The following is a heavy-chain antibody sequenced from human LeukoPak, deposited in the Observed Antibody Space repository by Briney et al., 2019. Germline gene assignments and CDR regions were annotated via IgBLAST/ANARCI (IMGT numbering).Heavy chain of an antibody. V-gene: IGHV3-23*01. J-gene: IGHJ6*02. Sequence: PGGSLRLSCAASGFTFSSYAMSWVRQAPGKGLEWVSAISGSGGSTYYADSLKGRFTLSRDDANHSLHLQMNSLRAEDTAVYYCAKDSSSWYLDYYYGMDVWGQGTTVTVSS. CDR2: ISGSGGST. CDR3: AKDSSSWYLDYYYGMDV. D-gene: IGHD6-13*01. CDR1: GFTFSSYA.